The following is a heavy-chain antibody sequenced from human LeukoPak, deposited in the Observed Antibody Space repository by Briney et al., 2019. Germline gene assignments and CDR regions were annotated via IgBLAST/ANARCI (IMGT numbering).Heavy chain of an antibody. CDR2: IWYDGSNK. CDR1: GFTFSSYG. J-gene: IGHJ4*02. V-gene: IGHV3-33*06. CDR3: AKDLGYFDY. Sequence: GRSLRLSFAASGFTFSSYGMHWVRQAPGKGLEWVAVIWYDGSNKYYADSVKGRFTISRDNSKNTLYLQMNSLRAEDTAVYYCAKDLGYFDYWGQGTLVTVSS.